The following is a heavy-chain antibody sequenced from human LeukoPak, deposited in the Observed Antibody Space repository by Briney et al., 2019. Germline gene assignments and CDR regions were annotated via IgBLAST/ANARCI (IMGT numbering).Heavy chain of an antibody. D-gene: IGHD1-1*01. CDR3: VKVWSDDSIFDY. CDR2: INPSGGTI. J-gene: IGHJ4*02. Sequence: TGGSLRLSCAASGFTFSSYSMTWVRQAPGKGLECVSYINPSGGTIHYADSVKGRFTISRDNAKNSLFLQMSSLRAEDTAVYYCVKVWSDDSIFDYWGQGTLVTVSS. CDR1: GFTFSSYS. V-gene: IGHV3-48*04.